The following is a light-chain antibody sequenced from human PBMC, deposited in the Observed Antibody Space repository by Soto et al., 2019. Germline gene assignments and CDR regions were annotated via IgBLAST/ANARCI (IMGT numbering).Light chain of an antibody. V-gene: IGLV2-8*01. CDR1: PRAVGGYNY. CDR2: EVT. CDR3: CSYVGSNNYV. J-gene: IGLJ1*01. Sequence: SVLSQTPPPSRSPLPSSAISFPVTPRAVGGYNYVSWSQQYPGKAPKLIMYEVTQRPSGVPDRFSGSKSGNTASLTVSGLQAEDEADYYCCSYVGSNNYVFGTGTTVTVL.